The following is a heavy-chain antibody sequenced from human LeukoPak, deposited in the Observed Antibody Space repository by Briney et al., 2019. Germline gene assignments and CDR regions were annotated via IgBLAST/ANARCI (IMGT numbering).Heavy chain of an antibody. CDR1: GGSISSGDYY. V-gene: IGHV4-30-4*08. Sequence: SQTLSLTCTVSGGSISSGDYYWSWIRQPPGKGLEWIGYIYDSGSTYYNPSLKSRVTISVDTSKNQFSLKLSSVTAADTAVYYCARRWLVGAINWFDPWGQGTLVTVSS. J-gene: IGHJ5*02. CDR3: ARRWLVGAINWFDP. D-gene: IGHD1-26*01. CDR2: IYDSGST.